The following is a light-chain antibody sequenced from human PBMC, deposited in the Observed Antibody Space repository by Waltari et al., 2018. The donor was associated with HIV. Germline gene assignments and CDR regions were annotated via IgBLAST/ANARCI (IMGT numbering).Light chain of an antibody. CDR1: KLGDKF. CDR3: QAWDSSTVVV. J-gene: IGLJ2*01. Sequence: SYELTQPPSVSVSPGQTASITCSGDKLGDKFAYWYQQKPGQSPVVVMYQDGKRPSGIPERFSGSNSGNTATLTISGTQAMDEADYYCQAWDSSTVVVFGGGTKLTVL. CDR2: QDG. V-gene: IGLV3-1*01.